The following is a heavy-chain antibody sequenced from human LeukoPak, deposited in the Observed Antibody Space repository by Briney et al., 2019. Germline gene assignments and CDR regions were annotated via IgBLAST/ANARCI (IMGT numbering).Heavy chain of an antibody. CDR2: ISNSGGST. CDR3: AKGVRRDYYDSSGSD. CDR1: AFTFSTYA. D-gene: IGHD3-22*01. Sequence: GGSLRLSCAASAFTFSTYAMSWVRQAPGQGLELVSGISNSGGSTPYADSVRGRFTISRDNSKNTLYLQMNSLRAEDTAVYYCAKGVRRDYYDSSGSDWGQGTLVTVSS. J-gene: IGHJ4*02. V-gene: IGHV3-23*01.